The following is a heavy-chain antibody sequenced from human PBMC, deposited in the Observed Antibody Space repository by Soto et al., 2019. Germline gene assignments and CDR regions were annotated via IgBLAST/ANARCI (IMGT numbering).Heavy chain of an antibody. D-gene: IGHD3-22*01. Sequence: GGSLRLSCAASGFTFSSYWMSWVRQAPGKGLEWVANIKQDGSEKYYVDSVKGRFTISRDNAKNSLYLQMNSLRAEDTAVYYCAREGRGQYYYDSSGSVDYWGQGTLVTVSS. CDR1: GFTFSSYW. V-gene: IGHV3-7*05. CDR3: AREGRGQYYYDSSGSVDY. CDR2: IKQDGSEK. J-gene: IGHJ4*02.